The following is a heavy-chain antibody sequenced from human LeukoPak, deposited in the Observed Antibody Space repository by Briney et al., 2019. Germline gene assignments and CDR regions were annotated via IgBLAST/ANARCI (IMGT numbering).Heavy chain of an antibody. V-gene: IGHV4-59*01. CDR2: IYNNENT. CDR1: GGSISNYY. CDR3: ARGGNDILGAYFPGIYGMDV. D-gene: IGHD3-9*01. J-gene: IGHJ6*02. Sequence: PSETLSLTCSVSGGSISNYYWSWIRQPPGKGLEWIGYIYNNENTNHNPALKSRVTISADTSKSQFSLKLSSVTAADTAVYFCARGGNDILGAYFPGIYGMDVWGQGTTVTVSS.